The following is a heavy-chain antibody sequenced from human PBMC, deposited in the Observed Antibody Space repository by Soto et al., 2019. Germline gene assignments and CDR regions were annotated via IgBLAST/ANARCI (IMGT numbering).Heavy chain of an antibody. D-gene: IGHD6-13*01. Sequence: SETLSLTCAVYGGSFSGYYWSWIRQPPGKGLEWIGEINHSGSTNYNPSLKSRVTISVDTSKNQFSLKLSSVTAADTAVYYCASIAAAGTGGFDYWGQGTLVTVSS. J-gene: IGHJ4*02. CDR1: GGSFSGYY. CDR2: INHSGST. CDR3: ASIAAAGTGGFDY. V-gene: IGHV4-34*01.